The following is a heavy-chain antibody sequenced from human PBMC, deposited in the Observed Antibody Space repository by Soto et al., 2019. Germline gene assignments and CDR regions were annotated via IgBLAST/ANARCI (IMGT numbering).Heavy chain of an antibody. CDR3: ARASTILGVVSYYYYGMDV. J-gene: IGHJ6*02. Sequence: ASVKVSCKASGYTFTSYGISWVREAPGQGLEWMGWISAYNGNTNYAQKIQGRVTMTTDTSTSTAYMELRSLRSDDTAVYYCARASTILGVVSYYYYGMDVWGQGTTVTVSS. CDR2: ISAYNGNT. V-gene: IGHV1-18*04. CDR1: GYTFTSYG. D-gene: IGHD3-3*01.